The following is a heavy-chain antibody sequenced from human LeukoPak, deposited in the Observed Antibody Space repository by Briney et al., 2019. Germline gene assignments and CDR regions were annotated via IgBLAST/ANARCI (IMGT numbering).Heavy chain of an antibody. CDR1: GYTFSRYY. CDR2: INPSGGT. D-gene: IGHD3-16*01. J-gene: IGHJ5*02. Sequence: ASVKVSCKASGYTFSRYYMHWVRQAPGQGLEWMGIINPSGGTGYAQKFQGRVTMTRDTSTTTVYMELSRLRSEDTAAYYCARGGARFDFDPWGQGTLVTVSS. V-gene: IGHV1-46*01. CDR3: ARGGARFDFDP.